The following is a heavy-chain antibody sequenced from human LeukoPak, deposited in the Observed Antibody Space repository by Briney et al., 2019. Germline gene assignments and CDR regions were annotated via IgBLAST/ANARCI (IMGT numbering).Heavy chain of an antibody. D-gene: IGHD3-10*01. CDR1: GGSISSGGYY. Sequence: SETLSLTCTVSGGSISSGGYYWSWIRQPAGKGLEWIGRIYTSGSTNYNPSLKSRVTISVDTSKNQFSLKLSSVTAADTAVYYCAREIMVRGVTTYYFDYWGQGTLVTVSS. CDR3: AREIMVRGVTTYYFDY. CDR2: IYTSGST. V-gene: IGHV4-61*02. J-gene: IGHJ4*02.